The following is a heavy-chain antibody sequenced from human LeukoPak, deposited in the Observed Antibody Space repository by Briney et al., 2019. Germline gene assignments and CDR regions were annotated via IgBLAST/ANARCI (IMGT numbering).Heavy chain of an antibody. D-gene: IGHD2-21*02. CDR3: ATLNGLGLLPAPFDY. CDR1: GFTFSSYG. V-gene: IGHV3-30*03. Sequence: GGSLRLSCAASGFTFSSYGMHWVRQAPGKGLEWVAVISYDGSNKYYADSVKGRFTISRDNSKNTLYLQMNSLRAEDTAVYYCATLNGLGLLPAPFDYWGQGTLVTVSS. CDR2: ISYDGSNK. J-gene: IGHJ4*02.